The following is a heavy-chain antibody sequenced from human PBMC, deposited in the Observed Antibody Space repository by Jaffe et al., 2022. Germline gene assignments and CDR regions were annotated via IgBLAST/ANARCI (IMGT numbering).Heavy chain of an antibody. V-gene: IGHV4-34*01. D-gene: IGHD3-10*01. CDR1: GGSFSGYY. J-gene: IGHJ4*02. CDR3: ARRDRSSYYGSGSYYV. CDR2: INHSGST. Sequence: QVQLQQWGAGLLKPSETLSLTCAVYGGSFSGYYWSWIRQPPGKGLEWIGEINHSGSTNYNPSLKSRVTISVDTSKNQFSLKLSSVTAADTAVYYCARRDRSSYYGSGSYYVWGQGTLVTVSS.